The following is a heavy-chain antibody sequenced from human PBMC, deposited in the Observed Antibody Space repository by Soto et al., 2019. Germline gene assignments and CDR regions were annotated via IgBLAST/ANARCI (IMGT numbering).Heavy chain of an antibody. CDR2: IDPSASYT. Sequence: GESLKISCKGSGYSFTSYWISWVRQMPGKGLEWMGRIDPSASYTNYSPSFQCHVTISADKSISTAYLQWSSLKASDTAMYYCPRHPPRGAYDSSGYPDGGYGMDVWGQGTTVTVSS. D-gene: IGHD3-22*01. CDR3: PRHPPRGAYDSSGYPDGGYGMDV. J-gene: IGHJ6*02. CDR1: GYSFTSYW. V-gene: IGHV5-10-1*01.